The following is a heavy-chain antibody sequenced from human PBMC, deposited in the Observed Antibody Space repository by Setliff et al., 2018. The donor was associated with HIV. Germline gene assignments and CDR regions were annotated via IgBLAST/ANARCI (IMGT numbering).Heavy chain of an antibody. CDR3: AREEGPLPAPKQNFDP. D-gene: IGHD2-2*01. Sequence: SETLSLTCAVYGESFSGYYWNWIRQPPGKGLEWIGEINHRGSTNYNPSLKSRVTMSVDTSKNQFSLKLNSVTAADTAVYLCAREEGPLPAPKQNFDPWGQGALVTVSS. CDR1: GESFSGYY. V-gene: IGHV4-34*01. CDR2: INHRGST. J-gene: IGHJ5*02.